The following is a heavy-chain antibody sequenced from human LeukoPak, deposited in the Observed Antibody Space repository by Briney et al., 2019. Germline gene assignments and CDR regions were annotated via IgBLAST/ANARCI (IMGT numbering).Heavy chain of an antibody. CDR1: QFTFSSYW. V-gene: IGHV3-7*03. J-gene: IGHJ4*02. Sequence: GGSLRLTCAASQFTFSSYWMSWVRQAPGKGLEWVADIKEDGSKTYYVDSVKGRFTISRDNAKNSLYLQMNSLRAEDTALYYCARYVTALDYWGQGTLVTVSS. CDR2: IKEDGSKT. CDR3: ARYVTALDY. D-gene: IGHD2-21*02.